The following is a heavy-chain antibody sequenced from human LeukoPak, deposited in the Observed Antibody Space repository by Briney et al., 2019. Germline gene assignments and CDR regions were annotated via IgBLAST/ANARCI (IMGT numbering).Heavy chain of an antibody. J-gene: IGHJ4*02. D-gene: IGHD6-19*01. V-gene: IGHV4-61*02. Sequence: PSETLSLTCTVSGGSISSGSYYWSWIRQPAGKGLEWIGRIYTSGSTNYNPSLKSRLTISVDKSKNQFSLKLSSVTAADTAVYYCASRQGSGWYADYWGQGTLVTVSS. CDR3: ASRQGSGWYADY. CDR1: GGSISSGSYY. CDR2: IYTSGST.